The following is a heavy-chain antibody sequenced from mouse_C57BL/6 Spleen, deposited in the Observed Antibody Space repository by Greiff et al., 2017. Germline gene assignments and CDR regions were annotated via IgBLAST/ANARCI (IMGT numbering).Heavy chain of an antibody. D-gene: IGHD2-12*01. CDR1: GFSLTSYG. J-gene: IGHJ3*01. CDR2: IWSGGST. CDR3: ATPDGRYGGWLAY. V-gene: IGHV2-2*01. Sequence: QVQLQQSGPGLVQPSQSLSITCTVSGFSLTSYGVHWVRQSPGKGLEWLGVIWSGGSTDYNAAFISRLSISKDNSKSQVFFKMNILQADDTAIYYCATPDGRYGGWLAYWGQGTLVTVSA.